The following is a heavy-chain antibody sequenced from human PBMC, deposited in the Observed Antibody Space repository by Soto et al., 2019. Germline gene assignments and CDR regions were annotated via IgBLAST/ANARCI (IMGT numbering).Heavy chain of an antibody. CDR3: ARFRRQQLGYFDY. CDR2: INHSGST. V-gene: IGHV4-34*01. D-gene: IGHD6-13*01. CDR1: GWSFGGYY. Sequence: SETLSLTCAVYGWSFGGYYWSWIRQPPGEGLEWIGEINHSGSTNYNPSLKSRVTISVDTSKNQFSLKLSSVTAADTAVYYCARFRRQQLGYFDYWGKATLVTVYS. J-gene: IGHJ4*02.